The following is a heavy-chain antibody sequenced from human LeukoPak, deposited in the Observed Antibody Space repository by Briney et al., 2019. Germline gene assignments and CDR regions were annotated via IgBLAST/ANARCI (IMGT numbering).Heavy chain of an antibody. J-gene: IGHJ3*02. D-gene: IGHD1-26*01. V-gene: IGHV3-33*01. CDR2: IWYDGSNK. Sequence: GGSLRLSCAAPGFTFSSCGMHWVRQAPGKGLEWVAVIWYDGSNKYYADSVKGRFTISRDNSQNTLYLQMNSLRAEDTAVYYCARDKEGATTSAFDIWGQGTMVTVSS. CDR1: GFTFSSCG. CDR3: ARDKEGATTSAFDI.